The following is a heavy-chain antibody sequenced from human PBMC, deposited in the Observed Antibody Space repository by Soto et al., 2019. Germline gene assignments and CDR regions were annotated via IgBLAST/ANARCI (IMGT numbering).Heavy chain of an antibody. Sequence: QVQLQESGPGLVKPSQTLSLTCTVSGGSISSGGYYWSWIRQHPGKGLEWIGYIYYSGSTYYNPSLKIGVTISVDTSKTQFSLKLSSVTAADTAVYYCARADPYGSGSYYAFDIWGQGTMVTVSS. D-gene: IGHD3-10*01. J-gene: IGHJ3*02. CDR3: ARADPYGSGSYYAFDI. CDR2: IYYSGST. CDR1: GGSISSGGYY. V-gene: IGHV4-31*03.